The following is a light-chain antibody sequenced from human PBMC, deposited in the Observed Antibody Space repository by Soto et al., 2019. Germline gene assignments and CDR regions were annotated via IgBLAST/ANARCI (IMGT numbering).Light chain of an antibody. J-gene: IGKJ2*01. CDR2: GAS. Sequence: EIVMTQSPATLSVSPGERATLSCRASQSVSSNLAWYQQKPGQAPRLLISGASTRATGIPARFSGSGSGTEFALTISSLQSGDFAGYYCQQYNNWPLYTFGQGTKLDIK. V-gene: IGKV3-15*01. CDR3: QQYNNWPLYT. CDR1: QSVSSN.